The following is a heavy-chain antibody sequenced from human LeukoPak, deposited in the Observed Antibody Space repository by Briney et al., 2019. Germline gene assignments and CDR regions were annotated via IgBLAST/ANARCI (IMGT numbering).Heavy chain of an antibody. V-gene: IGHV3-11*05. CDR2: ISTSGSYT. Sequence: PGGSLRLSCAASGFIFSDHYVSWIRQAPGKGREWVSYISTSGSYTNYADSVKGRFTISRDNAMNSLYLQMNSLRADDTAMYYCAKEGYSGYYAFDIWGQGTMVTVSS. CDR1: GFIFSDHY. D-gene: IGHD5-12*01. J-gene: IGHJ3*02. CDR3: AKEGYSGYYAFDI.